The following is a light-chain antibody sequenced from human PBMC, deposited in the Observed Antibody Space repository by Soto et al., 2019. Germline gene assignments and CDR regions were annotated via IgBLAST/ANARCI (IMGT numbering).Light chain of an antibody. V-gene: IGKV1-17*01. CDR2: AAS. J-gene: IGKJ2*01. CDR3: LPHNSYRYT. CDR1: QGIRTD. Sequence: DIQMTQSPSSLSASVGDRVTITCRASQGIRTDLGWYQQKPGKAPKRLIYAASSLQSGVPSRFSGSGSGTEFTLTISSLQPEDFPTYFCLPHNSYRYTFGQGTKLEIK.